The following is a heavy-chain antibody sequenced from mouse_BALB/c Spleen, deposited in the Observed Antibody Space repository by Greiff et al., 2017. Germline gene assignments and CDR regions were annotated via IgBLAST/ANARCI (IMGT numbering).Heavy chain of an antibody. Sequence: QVQLQQSGAELMKPGASVKISCKATGYTFSGYWIEWVKQRPGHGLEWIGEILPGSGSTNYNEKFKGKATFTADTSSNTAYMQLSSLTSEDSAVYYCASNFITTATTAMDYWGQGTSVTVSA. CDR3: ASNFITTATTAMDY. J-gene: IGHJ4*01. CDR2: ILPGSGST. CDR1: GYTFSGYW. V-gene: IGHV1-9*01. D-gene: IGHD1-2*01.